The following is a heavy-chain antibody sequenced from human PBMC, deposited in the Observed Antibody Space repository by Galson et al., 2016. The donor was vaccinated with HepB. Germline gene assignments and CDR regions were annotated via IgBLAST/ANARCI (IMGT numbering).Heavy chain of an antibody. CDR3: ARGATITTGFGYHYYGMDV. CDR1: GYTLTSYG. V-gene: IGHV1-18*01. Sequence: SVKVSCKASGYTLTSYGINWVRQAPGQGLEWMGWLSTYNGNTNYAQKFQGRVTMTSDTPTSTAYMELRSLRSDDTAVYYCARGATITTGFGYHYYGMDVWGQGTTLTVSS. D-gene: IGHD4-11*01. J-gene: IGHJ6*02. CDR2: LSTYNGNT.